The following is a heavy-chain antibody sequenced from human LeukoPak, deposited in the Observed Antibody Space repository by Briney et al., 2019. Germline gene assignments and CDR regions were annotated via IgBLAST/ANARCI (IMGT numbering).Heavy chain of an antibody. J-gene: IGHJ4*02. Sequence: SETLSLTCTVSGGSISSYYWSWIRQPAGTGLEWIGRIYTSGSTNYNPSPKSRVTMSVDTSKNQFSLKLSSVTAADTAVYYCARGGPTVTSLDYWGQGTLVTVSS. CDR1: GGSISSYY. D-gene: IGHD4-11*01. CDR2: IYTSGST. CDR3: ARGGPTVTSLDY. V-gene: IGHV4-4*07.